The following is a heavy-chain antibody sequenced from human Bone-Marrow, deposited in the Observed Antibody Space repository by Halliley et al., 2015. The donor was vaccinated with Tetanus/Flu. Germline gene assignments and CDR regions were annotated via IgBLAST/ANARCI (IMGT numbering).Heavy chain of an antibody. J-gene: IGHJ2*01. CDR2: FSSPGGT. D-gene: IGHD6-19*01. V-gene: IGHV4-59*08. Sequence: ASFSSPGGTTYPPPLKSRVTISVDTSKIFFPLKMTFVTAADTAVYYCARRLRNSGRHDWYFDLWGRGTLVAVSS. CDR3: ARRLRNSGRHDWYFDL.